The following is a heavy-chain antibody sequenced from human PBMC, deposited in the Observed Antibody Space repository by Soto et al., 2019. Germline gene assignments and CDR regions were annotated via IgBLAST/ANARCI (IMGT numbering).Heavy chain of an antibody. CDR2: INYSGST. Sequence: PSATLSLTCTVSGGSISSYYWSWIRQPPGKGLEWIGYINYSGSTNYNPSLKSRVTISVDTSKNQFSLKLSSVTAADTAVYYCASRLDYWGHGTMVTVSS. CDR3: ASRLDY. CDR1: GGSISSYY. J-gene: IGHJ4*01. V-gene: IGHV4-59*12.